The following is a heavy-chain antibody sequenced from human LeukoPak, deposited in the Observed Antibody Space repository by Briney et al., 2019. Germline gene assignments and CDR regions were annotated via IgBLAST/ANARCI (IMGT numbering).Heavy chain of an antibody. V-gene: IGHV4-59*02. CDR2: IYYSGGT. J-gene: IGHJ4*02. D-gene: IGHD6-13*01. CDR3: ATTGATSPSSASWFNIEY. CDR1: GGSVTSYY. Sequence: PSETLSLTCTVSGGSVTSYYCNWVRQPPGRGLEWIGYIYYSGGTNYNPSLESRVTISLDTAKNQFSLKPRSVTAEDTAVYYCATTGATSPSSASWFNIEYWGQGTLVPVSS.